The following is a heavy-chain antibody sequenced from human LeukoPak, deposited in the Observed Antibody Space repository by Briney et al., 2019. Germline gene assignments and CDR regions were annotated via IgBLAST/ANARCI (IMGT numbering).Heavy chain of an antibody. J-gene: IGHJ4*02. CDR1: GFSFINTY. CDR2: IYSGGNT. D-gene: IGHD2-21*02. V-gene: IGHV3-53*01. CDR3: ARGTVTAPDY. Sequence: PGGPLGLSFAASGFSFINTYLSWVRQAPGKGLEWVSIIYSGGNTYYADSVKGRFTISRDNSKNTLYLQMNRLRPEDTAVYYCARGTVTAPDYWGQGTLVTVSS.